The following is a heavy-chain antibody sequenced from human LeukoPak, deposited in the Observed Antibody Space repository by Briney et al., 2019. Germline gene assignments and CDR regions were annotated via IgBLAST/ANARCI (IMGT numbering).Heavy chain of an antibody. V-gene: IGHV3-53*04. J-gene: IGHJ4*02. Sequence: GGSLRLSCAASGSTVSSNYMSWVRQAPGKGLEWVSVIYSGGSTYYADSVKGRFTISRHNSKNTLYLQMNSLRAEDTAVYYCARAGYSGSPYYFDYWGQGTLVTVSS. CDR3: ARAGYSGSPYYFDY. CDR1: GSTVSSNY. D-gene: IGHD1-26*01. CDR2: IYSGGST.